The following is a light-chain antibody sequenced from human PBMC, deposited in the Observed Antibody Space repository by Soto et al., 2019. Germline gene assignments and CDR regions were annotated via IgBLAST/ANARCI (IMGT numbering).Light chain of an antibody. V-gene: IGKV2-28*01. Sequence: EIVLTQSPLSLPVTPGEPASISCRSSQNLLHSNGYNYLNWYLQKPGQSPQLLIYLGSNRASGVHDRSSGSGSGTDVTLTINRVEAEDVGLYFCAQGLATPFTFGGGTKVEIK. J-gene: IGKJ4*01. CDR1: QNLLHSNGYNY. CDR3: AQGLATPFT. CDR2: LGS.